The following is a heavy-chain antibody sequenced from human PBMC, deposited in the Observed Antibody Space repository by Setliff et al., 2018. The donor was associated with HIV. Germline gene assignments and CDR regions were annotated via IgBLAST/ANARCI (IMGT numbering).Heavy chain of an antibody. CDR2: INPSGGGT. Sequence: VSCKASGYTFTSYYMHWVRRAPGQGLEWMGIINPSGGGTTYARKFQGRVTVTRDTSTTTVYMELSGLRSEDTAVYYCARATEAGTIDYWGQRTRVTVSS. CDR3: ARATEAGTIDY. J-gene: IGHJ4*02. CDR1: GYTFTSYY. V-gene: IGHV1-46*01. D-gene: IGHD1-1*01.